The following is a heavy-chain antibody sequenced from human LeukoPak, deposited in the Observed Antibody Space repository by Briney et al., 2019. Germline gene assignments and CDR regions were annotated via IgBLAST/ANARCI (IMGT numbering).Heavy chain of an antibody. CDR3: ARGHKDYGDYSGDYYYGMDV. CDR1: GYTFTSYG. Sequence: ASVKVSCKASGYTFTSYGISWVRQAPGQGLEWMGWMNPNSGNTGYAQKFQGRVTMTRNTSISTAYMELSSLRSEDTAVYYCARGHKDYGDYSGDYYYGMDVWGQGATVTVSS. CDR2: MNPNSGNT. J-gene: IGHJ6*02. V-gene: IGHV1-8*02. D-gene: IGHD4-17*01.